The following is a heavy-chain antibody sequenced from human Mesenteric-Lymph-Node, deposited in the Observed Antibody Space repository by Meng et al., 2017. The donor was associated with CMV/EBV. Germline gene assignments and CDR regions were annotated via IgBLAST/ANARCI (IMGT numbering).Heavy chain of an antibody. V-gene: IGHV3-53*05. CDR1: EFTVSSNY. D-gene: IGHD3-10*02. Sequence: GGSLRLSCAASEFTVSSNYMSWVRQAPGRGLEWVSVIYGGGSTYYADSVKGRFTISRDNSKNTLSLQMNSLRAEDTAIYYCAREGSNYVRLYGMDVWGQGTTVTVSS. CDR3: AREGSNYVRLYGMDV. J-gene: IGHJ6*02. CDR2: IYGGGST.